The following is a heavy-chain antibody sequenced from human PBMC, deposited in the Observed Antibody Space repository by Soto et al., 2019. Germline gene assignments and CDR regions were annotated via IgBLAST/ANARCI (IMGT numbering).Heavy chain of an antibody. CDR1: GFTFSSYS. D-gene: IGHD5-18*01. J-gene: IGHJ4*02. V-gene: IGHV3-21*01. CDR2: ISSSSSYI. Sequence: EVQLVESGGGLVKPGGSLRLSCAASGFTFSSYSMNWVRQAPGKGLEWVSSISSSSSYIYYADSVKGRFTISRDNAKNSLYLQMNSLRAEDTAVYYCAREDVPRGYSYGSYFDYWGQGTLVTVSS. CDR3: AREDVPRGYSYGSYFDY.